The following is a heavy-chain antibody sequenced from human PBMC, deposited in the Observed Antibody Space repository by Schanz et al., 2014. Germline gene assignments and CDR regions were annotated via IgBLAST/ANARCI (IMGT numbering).Heavy chain of an antibody. J-gene: IGHJ6*02. CDR2: INPYSGDT. CDR1: GYTLTAYY. D-gene: IGHD3-3*01. V-gene: IGHV1-2*02. CDR3: ASEIWSCYSPYVDGLDV. Sequence: QVQLVQSGAEVKKPGASVKVSCKASGYTLTAYYMHWVRQAPGQGLEWMGWINPYSGDTNYAQKFQGRVTMTTDMSMSTAYMELSRLRSDDSAVYYCASEIWSCYSPYVDGLDVWGQGTTVTFSS.